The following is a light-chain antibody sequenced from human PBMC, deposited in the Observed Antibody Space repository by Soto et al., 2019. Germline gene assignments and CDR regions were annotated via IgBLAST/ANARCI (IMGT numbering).Light chain of an antibody. CDR1: SSDVGGFNY. Sequence: QSVLTQPPSASGSPGQSVTISCSGTSSDVGGFNYVSWYQQHPGRAPKVLTYEVNKRPSGVPDRFSGSKSGSTASLTVSGLQAEDEADYYCSSYTSRNTLYVFGTGTKVTVL. V-gene: IGLV2-8*01. J-gene: IGLJ1*01. CDR2: EVN. CDR3: SSYTSRNTLYV.